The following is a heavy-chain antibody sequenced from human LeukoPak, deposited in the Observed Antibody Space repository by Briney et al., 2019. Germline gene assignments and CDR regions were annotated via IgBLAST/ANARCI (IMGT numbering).Heavy chain of an antibody. D-gene: IGHD6-19*01. J-gene: IGHJ1*01. V-gene: IGHV3-43D*03. CDR2: ISWDSGNS. CDR3: AKGPGAAVAKRYIQH. Sequence: GGSLRLSCAASGFTFKDYAMHWARQAPGKGLEWVALISWDSGNSYYADSVKGRFTIARDNSKNSLSLQMNSLRPEDTALYYCAKGPGAAVAKRYIQHWGQGTLVTVSS. CDR1: GFTFKDYA.